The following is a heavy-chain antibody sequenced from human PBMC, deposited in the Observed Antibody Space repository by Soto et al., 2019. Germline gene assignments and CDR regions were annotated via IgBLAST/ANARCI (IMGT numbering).Heavy chain of an antibody. D-gene: IGHD3-22*01. J-gene: IGHJ4*02. V-gene: IGHV5-51*01. CDR1: GYRFIDYR. CDR3: AGVGDYDTSAYSNLLFDY. CDR2: VYPGDSHT. Sequence: GESLKISCKGSGYRFIDYRIGWVRQMPGKGLEWMGIVYPGDSHTTYSPSFQGQVTMSADKSINTAFLQWNSLKASDTGMYFCAGVGDYDTSAYSNLLFDYWGQGTLVTVSS.